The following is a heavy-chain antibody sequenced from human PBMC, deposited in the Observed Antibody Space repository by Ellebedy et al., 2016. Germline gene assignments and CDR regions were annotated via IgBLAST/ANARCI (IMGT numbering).Heavy chain of an antibody. CDR1: GLTFSNYA. CDR3: ASTRGFCSRSSCYSYYGLDV. CDR2: ISGNGGDT. Sequence: GESLKISXVVSGLTFSNYAMSWVRQVPRKGLEWVSVISGNGGDTHYADSVRGRFTVSRDNPKNTVYLQMDSLRGDDTAVYYCASTRGFCSRSSCYSYYGLDVWGQGTTVTVS. J-gene: IGHJ6*02. D-gene: IGHD2-2*02. V-gene: IGHV3-23*01.